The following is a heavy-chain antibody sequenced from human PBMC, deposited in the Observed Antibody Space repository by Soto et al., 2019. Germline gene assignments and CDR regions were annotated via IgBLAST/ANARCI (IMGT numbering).Heavy chain of an antibody. CDR1: GFTFSSYA. D-gene: IGHD5-18*01. J-gene: IGHJ6*02. Sequence: SLRLSCAASGFTFSSYAMSWVRQAPGKGLEWVSAISGSGGSTYCADSVKGRFTISRDNSKNTLYLQMNSLRAEDTAVYYCASGSSPEDYYYGMDVWGHGTTVIVSS. CDR2: ISGSGGST. CDR3: ASGSSPEDYYYGMDV. V-gene: IGHV3-23*01.